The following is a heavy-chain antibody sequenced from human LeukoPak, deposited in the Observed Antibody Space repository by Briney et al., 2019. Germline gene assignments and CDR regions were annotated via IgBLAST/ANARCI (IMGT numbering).Heavy chain of an antibody. V-gene: IGHV3-23*01. CDR2: ISGSGGST. CDR1: GFTFSSYG. J-gene: IGHJ4*02. Sequence: GGSLRLSCAASGFTFSSYGMSWVRQAPGKGLEWVSVISGSGGSTYYADSVKGRFTISRDNSKNTLYLQMNSLRAEDTAVYYCAKGGLYYYDSSGPPLWGQGTLVTVSS. CDR3: AKGGLYYYDSSGPPL. D-gene: IGHD3-22*01.